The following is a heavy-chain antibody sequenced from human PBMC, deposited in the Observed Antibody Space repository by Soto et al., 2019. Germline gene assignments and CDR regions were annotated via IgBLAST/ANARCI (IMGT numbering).Heavy chain of an antibody. CDR3: ASWHEREHAYDV. CDR1: GLTVSGKKY. CDR2: XXDXXXX. V-gene: IGHV3-53*01. Sequence: PGGSLRLSCAAFGLTVSGKKYLAWVRQAPGKGLEWXSAXXDXXXXXYXXSVKGRFTTSSDSSKTTVYLQMNGLRPDDTAVYYCASWHEREHAYDVWGQGTTVTVSS. D-gene: IGHD1-1*01. J-gene: IGHJ3*01.